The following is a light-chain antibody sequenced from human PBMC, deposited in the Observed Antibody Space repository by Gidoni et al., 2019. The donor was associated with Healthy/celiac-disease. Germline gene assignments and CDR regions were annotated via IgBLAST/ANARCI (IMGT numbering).Light chain of an antibody. V-gene: IGKV3-11*01. Sequence: VLTQCPANMSLSPGEKAAPSCRASQSVSSYLAWYQQKPGQAPRLLIYDASNRATGIPARFSGSGSGTDFTLTISSLEPEDFAVYYCQQRSNWPPGYTFGQGTKLDIK. CDR3: QQRSNWPPGYT. CDR1: QSVSSY. CDR2: DAS. J-gene: IGKJ2*01.